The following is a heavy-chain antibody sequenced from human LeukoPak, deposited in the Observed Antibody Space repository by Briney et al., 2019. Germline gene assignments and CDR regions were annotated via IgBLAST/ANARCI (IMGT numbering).Heavy chain of an antibody. V-gene: IGHV4-4*07. J-gene: IGHJ4*02. CDR2: IYTSGST. CDR1: GGSISSYY. Sequence: SETLSLTCTVSGGSISSYYWSWLRQPAGKGLEWIGRIYTSGSTNYNPSLKSRVTMSVDTSKNQFSLKLSSVTAAGTAVYYCASTHISSGWSSPNDYWGQGTLVTVSS. CDR3: ASTHISSGWSSPNDY. D-gene: IGHD6-19*01.